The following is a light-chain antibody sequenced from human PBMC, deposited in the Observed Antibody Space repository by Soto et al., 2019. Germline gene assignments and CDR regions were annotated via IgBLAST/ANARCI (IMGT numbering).Light chain of an antibody. CDR3: QKYNSAPPWRFT. CDR1: QGISNY. CDR2: DAS. Sequence: DIQMTQSPSSLSASVGDRVTITCRASQGISNYLAWYQQKPGKVPKLLIYDASTLQSGVPSRFSGSGSGTDFTLTISSLQPEDVATYFCQKYNSAPPWRFTFGPGTKVDIK. J-gene: IGKJ3*01. V-gene: IGKV1-27*01.